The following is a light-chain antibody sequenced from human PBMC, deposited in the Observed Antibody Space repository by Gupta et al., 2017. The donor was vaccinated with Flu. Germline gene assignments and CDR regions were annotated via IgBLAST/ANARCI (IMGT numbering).Light chain of an antibody. CDR1: TANVGSHF. J-gene: IGLJ1*01. Sequence: QSVLTQSPSVSGAPVPTVTISCSRNTANVGSHFFSWYHHRPAKAPTRLIFEYISRCTAIPARFSATNPGPSAFVPTVGLEREDEADDYCATWDATNHTMLFGRGTKLTVL. V-gene: IGLV1-51*01. CDR2: EYI. CDR3: ATWDATNHTML.